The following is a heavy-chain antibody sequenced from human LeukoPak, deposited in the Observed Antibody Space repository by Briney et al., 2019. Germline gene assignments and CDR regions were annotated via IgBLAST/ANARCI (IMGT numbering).Heavy chain of an antibody. CDR3: ASGAPGHYFDY. CDR1: GFTVSSNY. J-gene: IGHJ4*02. Sequence: PGGSLRLSCAASGFTVSSNYMSWVRQAPGKGLEWVSVIYSGGSTYYADSVKGRFTISRDNSKNTLYLQMNSLRAEDTAVYYCASGAPGHYFDYWGQGTWSPSPQ. V-gene: IGHV3-53*01. D-gene: IGHD1-26*01. CDR2: IYSGGST.